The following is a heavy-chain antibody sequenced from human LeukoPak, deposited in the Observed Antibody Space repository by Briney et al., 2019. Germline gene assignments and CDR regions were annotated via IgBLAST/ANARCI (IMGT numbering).Heavy chain of an antibody. V-gene: IGHV3-66*01. J-gene: IGHJ4*02. D-gene: IGHD6-13*01. CDR2: INSGGST. CDR1: GFTVSSHY. CDR3: ALQGSSWFLFDY. Sequence: GGSLRLSCAASGFTVSSHYMTWVRQAPGKGLEWVSVINSGGSTYYADSVRGRFIISRDNSKNTLYLQMNTLRAEDTAVYYCALQGSSWFLFDYWGQGTLVTVSS.